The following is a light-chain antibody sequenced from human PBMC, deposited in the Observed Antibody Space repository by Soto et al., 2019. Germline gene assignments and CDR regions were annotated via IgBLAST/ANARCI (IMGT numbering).Light chain of an antibody. CDR1: QSVSSSY. J-gene: IGKJ1*01. CDR3: QQYGRSPTWT. CDR2: SSS. Sequence: EIVLTQSPATLSSSPGERATLSCRASQSVSSSYLAWYQQKPGQAPRLLIYSSSSRAAGVSDRFSGSGSGTDFSLTISRLEPEDFAMYYCQQYGRSPTWTFGQGTKVDIK. V-gene: IGKV3-20*01.